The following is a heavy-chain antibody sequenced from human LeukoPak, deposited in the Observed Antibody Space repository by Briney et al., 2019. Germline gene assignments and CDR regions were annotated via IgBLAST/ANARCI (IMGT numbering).Heavy chain of an antibody. CDR3: ARDSWTTVTTWDY. V-gene: IGHV3-21*01. Sequence: GGSLRLPCAASGFTFSSYSMNWVRQAPGKGLEWVSSISSSSYIYYADSVKGRFTISRDNAKNSLYLQMNSLRAEDTAVYYCARDSWTTVTTWDYWGQGTLVTVSS. CDR2: ISSSSYI. D-gene: IGHD4-17*01. CDR1: GFTFSSYS. J-gene: IGHJ4*02.